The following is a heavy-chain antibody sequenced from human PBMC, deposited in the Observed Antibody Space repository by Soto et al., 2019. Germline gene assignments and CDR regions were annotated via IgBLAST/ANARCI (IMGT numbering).Heavy chain of an antibody. CDR3: AAGGTRWLHSPFDY. D-gene: IGHD1-1*01. V-gene: IGHV1-24*01. Sequence: QVQLLQSGAEVKKPGASVKVSCKVSGHTLTELSMHWVRQAPGRGLEWMGGFDPEDGETIFAQKFQGRVTMTADTSTASTYMELTSLRSEDTAVYYCAAGGTRWLHSPFDYWGQGTLVTISS. J-gene: IGHJ4*02. CDR1: GHTLTELS. CDR2: FDPEDGET.